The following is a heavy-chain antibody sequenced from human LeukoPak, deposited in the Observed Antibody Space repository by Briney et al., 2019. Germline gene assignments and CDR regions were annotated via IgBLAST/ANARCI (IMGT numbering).Heavy chain of an antibody. CDR1: GFTFSSYS. CDR3: ARDRTETTGSDY. D-gene: IGHD1-1*01. J-gene: IGHJ4*02. Sequence: GGSLRLSCAASGFTFSSYSMNWVRQSPGKGLEWVSSISSSSSYIYYADSVKGRFTISRDNAKNSLYLQMNSLRAEDTAVYYCARDRTETTGSDYWGQGTLVTVSS. CDR2: ISSSSSYI. V-gene: IGHV3-21*01.